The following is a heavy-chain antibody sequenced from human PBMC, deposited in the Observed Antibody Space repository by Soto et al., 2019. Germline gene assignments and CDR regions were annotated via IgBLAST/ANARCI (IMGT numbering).Heavy chain of an antibody. J-gene: IGHJ6*02. Sequence: GASVKVSCTASGYTFTIYAMHWVRQAPGQRLEWMGWINAGNGNTKYSQKFQGRVTITRDTSASTAYMELSSLRSEDTAVYYCARVLGHYDILTGYPSPPANYYYYGMDVWGQGTTVTVSS. V-gene: IGHV1-3*01. CDR2: INAGNGNT. CDR1: GYTFTIYA. D-gene: IGHD3-9*01. CDR3: ARVLGHYDILTGYPSPPANYYYYGMDV.